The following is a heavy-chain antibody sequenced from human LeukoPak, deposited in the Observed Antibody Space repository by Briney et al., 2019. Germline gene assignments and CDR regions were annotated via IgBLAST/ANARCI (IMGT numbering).Heavy chain of an antibody. Sequence: PSETLSLTCTVSGGSISSYYWSWIRQPPGKGLEWIGYIYYSGSTNYNPSLKSRVTISVDTSKNQFSLKLSSVTAADTAVYYCARAHSTGVMDYWGQGTLVTVSS. V-gene: IGHV4-59*01. CDR1: GGSISSYY. CDR2: IYYSGST. J-gene: IGHJ4*02. D-gene: IGHD3-16*01. CDR3: ARAHSTGVMDY.